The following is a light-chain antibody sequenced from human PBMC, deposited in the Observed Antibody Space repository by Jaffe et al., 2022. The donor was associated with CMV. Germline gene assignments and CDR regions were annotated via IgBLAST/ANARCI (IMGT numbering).Light chain of an antibody. CDR3: QQYYITPLT. CDR2: WAS. CDR1: QSVLYSSNNKNY. V-gene: IGKV4-1*01. Sequence: DIVMTQSPDSLAVSLGERATINCKSSQSVLYSSNNKNYLAWYQQKPGQPPKLLIYWASTRESGVPDRFSGSGSGTDFTLTISSLQAEDVAVYYCQQYYITPLTFGPGTKVEIK. J-gene: IGKJ3*01.